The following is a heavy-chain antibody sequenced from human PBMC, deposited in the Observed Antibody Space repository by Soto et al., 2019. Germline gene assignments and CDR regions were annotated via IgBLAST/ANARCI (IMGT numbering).Heavy chain of an antibody. CDR2: ISSGGTTT. V-gene: IGHV3-11*01. Sequence: PWVSLRLPCSVSGFRLSDHYITWIRQAPGKGLEWVSKISSGGTTTYYADSVKGRFTVSRDNAKNSLYLQMNSLRTEDTSVYYCAGDPFYYASEFWGQGTLVTVSS. CDR3: AGDPFYYASEF. CDR1: GFRLSDHY. D-gene: IGHD3-10*01. J-gene: IGHJ4*02.